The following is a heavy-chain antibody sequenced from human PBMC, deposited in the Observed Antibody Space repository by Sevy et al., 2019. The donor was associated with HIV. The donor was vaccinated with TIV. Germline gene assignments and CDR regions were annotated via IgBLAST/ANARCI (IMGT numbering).Heavy chain of an antibody. Sequence: GGSLRLSCTASGFSLGDYCVSWFRQAPGKGLEWVGAVRDRGYGGTTEYAASVKGRFTISRDDSINIAYLQMDSLNTEDTAVYYCTRAAVTMARGIYILFDLWGQGTLVTVSS. V-gene: IGHV3-49*03. D-gene: IGHD3-10*01. CDR3: TRAAVTMARGIYILFDL. CDR1: GFSLGDYC. J-gene: IGHJ4*03. CDR2: VRDRGYGGTT.